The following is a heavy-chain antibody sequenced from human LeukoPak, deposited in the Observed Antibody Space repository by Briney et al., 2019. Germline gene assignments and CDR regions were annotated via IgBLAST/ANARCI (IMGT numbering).Heavy chain of an antibody. D-gene: IGHD6-19*01. V-gene: IGHV3-7*01. J-gene: IGHJ4*02. CDR2: IKQDGSEK. CDR3: ARDWFTAVAGYEGGDY. Sequence: PGGSLRFSCATSGFPFIKYWMSWVRQAPGKGPEWVANIKQDGSEKYYVDSVKGRFTVSRDNAKSSLYLQMNSLRAEDTAVYYCARDWFTAVAGYEGGDYWGQGTLVTVSS. CDR1: GFPFIKYW.